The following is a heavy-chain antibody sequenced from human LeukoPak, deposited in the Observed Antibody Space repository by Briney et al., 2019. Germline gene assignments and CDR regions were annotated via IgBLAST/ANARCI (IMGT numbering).Heavy chain of an antibody. J-gene: IGHJ4*02. CDR1: GYIFTSYG. CDR3: ARGAHCSSTSCHYYFDY. D-gene: IGHD2-2*01. CDR2: ISAYNGNT. Sequence: ASVKVSCKASGYIFTSYGISWVRQAPGQGLEWMGWISAYNGNTNYAQKLQGRVTMTTDTSTSTAYMELRSLRSDDTAVYYCARGAHCSSTSCHYYFDYWGQGTLVTVSS. V-gene: IGHV1-18*01.